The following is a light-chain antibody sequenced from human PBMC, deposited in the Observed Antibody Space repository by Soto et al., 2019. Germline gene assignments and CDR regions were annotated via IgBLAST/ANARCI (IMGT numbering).Light chain of an antibody. CDR1: QSISNW. Sequence: DIQMTQSPSTLSASVGDRVTITCRASQSISNWLAWYQQKPGKAPKLLIYKASSLESEVPSRFSGSGSGTEFTLTISSLQPDDFATYYCQQHNSYSQTFGQGTKVEIK. V-gene: IGKV1-5*03. CDR3: QQHNSYSQT. CDR2: KAS. J-gene: IGKJ1*01.